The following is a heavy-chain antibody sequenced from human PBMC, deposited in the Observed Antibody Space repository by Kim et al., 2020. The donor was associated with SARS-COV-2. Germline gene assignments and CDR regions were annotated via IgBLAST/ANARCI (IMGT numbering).Heavy chain of an antibody. Sequence: GRITISRDNAKDSLYMQMNSLRAEDTALYYCAKAFMVRGVIIRDWFDPWGQGTLVTVSS. CDR3: AKAFMVRGVIIRDWFDP. D-gene: IGHD3-10*01. J-gene: IGHJ5*02. V-gene: IGHV3-9*01.